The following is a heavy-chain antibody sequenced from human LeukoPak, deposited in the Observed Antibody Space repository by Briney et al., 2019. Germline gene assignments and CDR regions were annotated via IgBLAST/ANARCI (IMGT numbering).Heavy chain of an antibody. V-gene: IGHV4-34*01. CDR3: ARAEVVVVAAWGNWFDP. D-gene: IGHD2-15*01. CDR2: INHSGST. Sequence: PSETLSLTCAVYGGSLSGYYWSWIRQPPGKGLEWIGEINHSGSTNYNPSLKSRVTISVDTSKNQFSLKLSSVTAADTAVYYCARAEVVVVAAWGNWFDPWGQGTLVTVSS. J-gene: IGHJ5*02. CDR1: GGSLSGYY.